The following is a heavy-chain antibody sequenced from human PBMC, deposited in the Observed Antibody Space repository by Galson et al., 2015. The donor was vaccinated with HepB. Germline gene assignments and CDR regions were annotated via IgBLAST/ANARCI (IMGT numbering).Heavy chain of an antibody. Sequence: SLRLSCAASGFTFGDYAMSWVRQAPGKGLEWVGFIRSKAYGGTTEYAASVKGRFTISRDDSKSIAYLQMNSLKTEDTTVYYCTRGDYYDSSGYYPRDAFDIWGQGTMVTVSS. CDR1: GFTFGDYA. D-gene: IGHD3-22*01. V-gene: IGHV3-49*04. CDR3: TRGDYYDSSGYYPRDAFDI. CDR2: IRSKAYGGTT. J-gene: IGHJ3*02.